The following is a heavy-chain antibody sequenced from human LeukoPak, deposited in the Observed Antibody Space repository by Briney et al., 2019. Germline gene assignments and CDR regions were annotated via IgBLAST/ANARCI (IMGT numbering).Heavy chain of an antibody. CDR1: GFTFSSYA. Sequence: PGGSLRLSCAASGFTFSSYAMSWVRQAPGKGLEWVSAISGSGGSTYYADSVKGRFTISRDNSKNTLCLQMNSLKTEDTAVYYCTTGTTDLYWYFHLWGRGTLVTVSS. CDR3: TTGTTDLYWYFHL. V-gene: IGHV3-23*01. CDR2: ISGSGGST. J-gene: IGHJ2*01. D-gene: IGHD1-1*01.